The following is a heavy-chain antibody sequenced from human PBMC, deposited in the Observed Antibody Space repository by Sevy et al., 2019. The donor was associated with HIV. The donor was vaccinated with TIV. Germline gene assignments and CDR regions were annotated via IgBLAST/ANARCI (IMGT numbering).Heavy chain of an antibody. CDR1: GFTFSSYW. D-gene: IGHD3-22*01. CDR2: IKQDGSEK. Sequence: GGSLRLSCAASGFTFSSYWMSWVRQAPGKGLEWVANIKQDGSEKYYVDSVKGRFTISRDNAKNSLYLQMNGLRAEDTAVYYCAREKADYYDSSGYYNYYYYGMDVWGQGTTVTVSS. J-gene: IGHJ6*02. V-gene: IGHV3-7*01. CDR3: AREKADYYDSSGYYNYYYYGMDV.